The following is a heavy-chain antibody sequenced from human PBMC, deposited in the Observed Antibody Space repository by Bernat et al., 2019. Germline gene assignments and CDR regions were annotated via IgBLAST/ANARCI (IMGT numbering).Heavy chain of an antibody. V-gene: IGHV1-18*01. D-gene: IGHD1-1*01. CDR2: ISAYNGNT. CDR3: ARVKTGKSYYYYYYMDV. Sequence: QVQLVQSGAEVKKPGASVKVSCKASGYTFTSYGISWVRQAPGQGLEWMGWISAYNGNTNYAQKLQGGVTMTTDTSTSTAYMELRSLRSDDTAVYYCARVKTGKSYYYYYYMDVWGKGTTVTVSS. J-gene: IGHJ6*03. CDR1: GYTFTSYG.